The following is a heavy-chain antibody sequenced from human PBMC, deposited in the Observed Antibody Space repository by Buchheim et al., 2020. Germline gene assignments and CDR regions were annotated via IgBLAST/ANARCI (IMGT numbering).Heavy chain of an antibody. D-gene: IGHD4-17*01. CDR2: IYYSGST. J-gene: IGHJ4*02. CDR1: GGSISSYY. V-gene: IGHV4-59*01. CDR3: ARATVTYAGVDY. Sequence: QVQLQESGPGLVKPSETLSLTCTVSGGSISSYYWSWIRQPPGKGLEWIGYIYYSGSTNYNPSLKSRVTISVDTSKNQFSLKLSSVTAADTVVYYCARATVTYAGVDYWGQGTL.